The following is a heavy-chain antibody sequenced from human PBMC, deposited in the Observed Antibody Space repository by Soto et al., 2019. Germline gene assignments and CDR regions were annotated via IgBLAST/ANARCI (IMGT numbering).Heavy chain of an antibody. CDR1: GFTFSNYV. V-gene: IGHV3-23*01. CDR2: INTSGGNT. CDR3: ANRGKYYFDY. Sequence: GGSLRLSCAASGFTFSNYVMSWVRQAPGKGLGWVSTINTSGGNTYFADSVKGRFTISRDNSKNTLYLQMNSLRAEDTAIYYCANRGKYYFDYWGQGILVTVSS. J-gene: IGHJ4*02.